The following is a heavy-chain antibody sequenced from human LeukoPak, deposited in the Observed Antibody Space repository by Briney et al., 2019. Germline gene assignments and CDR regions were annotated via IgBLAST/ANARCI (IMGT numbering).Heavy chain of an antibody. D-gene: IGHD5-24*01. V-gene: IGHV5-51*01. CDR3: ARATMAGNTYYFDY. CDR1: GFNFTRNW. CDR2: IYPADSDT. J-gene: IGHJ4*02. Sequence: GESLKISCKSSGFNFTRNWLGWVRQMPGKGLDWMGIIYPADSDTKYSPSFQGHVTVSADKSISTAYLQWSSLKASDTAMYYCARATMAGNTYYFDYWGQGTLVTVSS.